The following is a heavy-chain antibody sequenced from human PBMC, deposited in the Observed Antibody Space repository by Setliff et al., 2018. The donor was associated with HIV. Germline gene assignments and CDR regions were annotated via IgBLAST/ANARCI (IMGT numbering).Heavy chain of an antibody. CDR1: GFIFSGYS. V-gene: IGHV3-21*01. Sequence: GGSLRLSCVGSGFIFSGYSMNWVRQAPGKGLEWVSSISRSSDDIKYADSVKGRFTISRDNTKYSLFLQMNSLRAEDTAVYYCARDQTYSITWHAHDYWGQGTLVTVSS. J-gene: IGHJ4*02. CDR3: ARDQTYSITWHAHDY. D-gene: IGHD6-13*01. CDR2: ISRSSDDI.